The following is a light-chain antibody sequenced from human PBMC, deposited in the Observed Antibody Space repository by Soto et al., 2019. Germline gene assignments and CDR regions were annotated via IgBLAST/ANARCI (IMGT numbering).Light chain of an antibody. CDR2: DAS. CDR1: QGISKY. J-gene: IGKJ4*01. V-gene: IGKV3-11*01. Sequence: EMILTQSPATLSLSPGERATLSCKTSQGISKYIAWYQQKPGQPPRLLIYDASIRATGIPARFSGHGSRTDFTLTITSLEPEDFAVYYCQQRSYWRFGGGTRVQIK. CDR3: QQRSYWR.